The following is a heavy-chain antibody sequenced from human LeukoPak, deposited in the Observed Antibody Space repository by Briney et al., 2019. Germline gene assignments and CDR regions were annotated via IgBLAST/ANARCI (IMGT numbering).Heavy chain of an antibody. CDR1: GFTFSSYS. J-gene: IGHJ6*04. CDR3: AELGITMIGGV. D-gene: IGHD3-10*02. CDR2: ISSSGGYI. V-gene: IGHV3-21*01. Sequence: GGSLRLSCAVPGFTFSSYSMNWVRQAPGKGLEWVSSISSSGGYIYYADSVKGRFTISRDNAKNSLYLQMNSLRAEDTAVYYCAELGITMIGGVWGKGTTVTISS.